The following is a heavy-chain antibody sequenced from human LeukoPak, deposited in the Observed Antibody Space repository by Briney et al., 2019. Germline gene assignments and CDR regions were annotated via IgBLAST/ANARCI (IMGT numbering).Heavy chain of an antibody. Sequence: SETLSLTCTVSGGSISNYYGTWIRQPPGKGLEWIGSIYYNGNTNYNPSLKSRVTMSVDTSKNHFSLNLTSVTAADTAVYYCARHFCRDGYKFDSWGQGTLVTVSS. CDR3: ARHFCRDGYKFDS. V-gene: IGHV4-59*08. J-gene: IGHJ4*02. CDR2: IYYNGNT. D-gene: IGHD5-24*01. CDR1: GGSISNYY.